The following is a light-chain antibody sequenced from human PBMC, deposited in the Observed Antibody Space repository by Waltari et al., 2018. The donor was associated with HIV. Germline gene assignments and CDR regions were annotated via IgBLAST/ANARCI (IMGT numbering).Light chain of an antibody. CDR1: STDIGLYNF. V-gene: IGLV2-8*01. J-gene: IGLJ2*01. CDR3: FSYAGNNYLL. CDR2: EVS. Sequence: SALTQPPSASGSPGQSVTISCAGTSTDIGLYNFVSWYQHHPGKAPKLMISEVSRRPSGVPDRFSGSKSGNTASLTVSGLQAEDEAAYYCFSYAGNNYLLFGGGTKLTVL.